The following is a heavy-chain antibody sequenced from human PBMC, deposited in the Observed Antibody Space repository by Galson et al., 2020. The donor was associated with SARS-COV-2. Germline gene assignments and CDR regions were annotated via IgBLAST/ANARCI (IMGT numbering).Heavy chain of an antibody. V-gene: IGHV3-74*01. CDR3: ARVLYEEMIRGVLDY. CDR2: INSDGTNT. Sequence: GESLKISCAASGFTLSNYWMHWVRQAPGKGLEWVSRINSDGTNTIYADSVKGRFTISRDNAKNTLYLQMNSLRAEDTAVYYCARVLYEEMIRGVLDYWGQGTLVTVSS. J-gene: IGHJ4*02. D-gene: IGHD3-10*01. CDR1: GFTLSNYW.